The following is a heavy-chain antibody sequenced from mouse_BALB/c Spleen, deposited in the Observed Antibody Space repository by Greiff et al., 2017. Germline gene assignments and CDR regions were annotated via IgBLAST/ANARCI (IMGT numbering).Heavy chain of an antibody. J-gene: IGHJ4*01. CDR1: GFTFSSYA. CDR2: ISSGGSYT. CDR3: ARGDYDGGYAMDY. Sequence: EVKVVESGGGLVKPGGSLKLSCAASGFTFSSYAMSWVRQSPEKRLEWVAEISSGGSYTYYPDTVTGRFTISRDNAKNTLYLEMSSLRSEDTAMYYCARGDYDGGYAMDYWGQGTSVTVSS. V-gene: IGHV5-9-4*01. D-gene: IGHD2-4*01.